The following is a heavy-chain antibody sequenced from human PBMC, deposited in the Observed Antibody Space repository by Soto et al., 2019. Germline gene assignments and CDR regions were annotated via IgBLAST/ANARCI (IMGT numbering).Heavy chain of an antibody. D-gene: IGHD2-21*02. CDR2: IYYSGRT. Sequence: PSETLSLTCIVSGESISSSSYYWGWIRQPPGKGLEWIGSIYYSGRTYYNPSFKSRVTISIDTSKNQFSLKLSSVTATDTAVYYCARQRTTVVTQAYFDHWGQGAPVTAPQ. J-gene: IGHJ4*02. CDR1: GESISSSSYY. CDR3: ARQRTTVVTQAYFDH. V-gene: IGHV4-39*01.